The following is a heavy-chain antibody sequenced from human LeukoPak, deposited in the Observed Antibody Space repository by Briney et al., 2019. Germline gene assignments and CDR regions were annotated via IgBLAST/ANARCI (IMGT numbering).Heavy chain of an antibody. D-gene: IGHD3-22*01. CDR1: GSSYTTYW. V-gene: IGHV5-51*01. CDR3: ASGDSSGHYRLPTEAY. Sequence: GESLKITCKGSGSSYTTYWIGWVRSMPGKGLEWMGIIYPVDSETKYSPSFEGQVSISADKSINTAYLQWSNLRASDSAMYYCASGDSSGHYRLPTEAYWGQGTLVTVSS. CDR2: IYPVDSET. J-gene: IGHJ4*02.